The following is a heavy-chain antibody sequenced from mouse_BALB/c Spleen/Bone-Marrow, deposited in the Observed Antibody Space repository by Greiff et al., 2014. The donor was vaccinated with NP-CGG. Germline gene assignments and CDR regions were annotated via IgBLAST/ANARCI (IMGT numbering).Heavy chain of an antibody. CDR2: IRNKANGYTT. V-gene: IGHV7-3*02. D-gene: IGHD1-2*01. J-gene: IGHJ2*01. CDR1: GFTFTDLY. CDR3: ARDVGRLLFDY. Sequence: EVKLVESGGGLVQPGGSLRLSCEASGFTFTDLYMNWVRQPPGKALEWLGFIRNKANGYTTEYSASVKGRFTISRDNSQSILYLQMNTLRAEDSATYYCARDVGRLLFDYWGQGTTLTVSS.